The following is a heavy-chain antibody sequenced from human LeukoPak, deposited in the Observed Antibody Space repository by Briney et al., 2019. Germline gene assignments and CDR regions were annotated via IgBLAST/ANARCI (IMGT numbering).Heavy chain of an antibody. Sequence: PGGSLRLSCAASGFTFSSYAMSWVRQAQGKGLEWVSAISGSGGSTYYADSVKGRFTISRDNSKNTLYLQMNSLRAEDTAVYYCARGARMAAAGTGGYYYGMDVWGQGTTVNVSS. CDR1: GFTFSSYA. D-gene: IGHD6-13*01. CDR2: ISGSGGST. V-gene: IGHV3-23*01. J-gene: IGHJ6*02. CDR3: ARGARMAAAGTGGYYYGMDV.